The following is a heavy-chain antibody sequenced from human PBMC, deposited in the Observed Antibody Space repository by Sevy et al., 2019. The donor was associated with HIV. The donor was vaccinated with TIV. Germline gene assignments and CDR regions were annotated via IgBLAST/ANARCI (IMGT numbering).Heavy chain of an antibody. CDR2: ISRASDSI. Sequence: GGSLRLSCAASGFTFRDYPMNWIRQAPGKGLEWLSYISRASDSIYNGDSVMGRFTVSRDNAKNSLYLQMDRLSDEDTAIYYCAREHTGGFPDFWGQGTLVTVSS. CDR1: GFTFRDYP. D-gene: IGHD7-27*01. CDR3: AREHTGGFPDF. J-gene: IGHJ4*02. V-gene: IGHV3-48*02.